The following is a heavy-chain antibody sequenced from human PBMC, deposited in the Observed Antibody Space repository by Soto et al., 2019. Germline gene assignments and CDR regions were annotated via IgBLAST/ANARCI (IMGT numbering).Heavy chain of an antibody. Sequence: GGSLRLSCAASGFTFGSHAMIWVRQAPGKGLEWVSAISGSGGSAYYTDSVKGRFTISRDNSINTLYLQMNSLRAEDTALYYCAKEPYSDFWSAYYYFDYWGQGTLVTVSS. CDR3: AKEPYSDFWSAYYYFDY. D-gene: IGHD3-3*01. J-gene: IGHJ4*02. CDR2: ISGSGGSA. CDR1: GFTFGSHA. V-gene: IGHV3-23*01.